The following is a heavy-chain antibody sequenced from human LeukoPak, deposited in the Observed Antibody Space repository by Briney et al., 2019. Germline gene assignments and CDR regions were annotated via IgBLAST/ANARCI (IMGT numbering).Heavy chain of an antibody. Sequence: ASVKVSCKVSGYTLTELSMHWVRQAPGKGLEWMGGFDPEDGETIYAQKFQGRVTMTRDTSISTAYMELSRLRSDDTAVYYCARSKLLWFGELPGHDAFDIWGQGTMVTVSS. V-gene: IGHV1-24*01. CDR2: FDPEDGET. CDR1: GYTLTELS. J-gene: IGHJ3*02. D-gene: IGHD3-10*01. CDR3: ARSKLLWFGELPGHDAFDI.